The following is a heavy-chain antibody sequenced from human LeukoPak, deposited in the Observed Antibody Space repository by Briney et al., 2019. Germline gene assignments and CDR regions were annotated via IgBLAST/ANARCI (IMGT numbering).Heavy chain of an antibody. D-gene: IGHD3-22*01. CDR3: ARVGLTYYYDSSGYNWFDP. V-gene: IGHV3-48*01. J-gene: IGHJ5*02. Sequence: GGSLRLSCAASGFTFSSYSMNWVCQGPGKGLEWVSYISSSSSTIYYADSVKGRFTISRDNAKNSLYLQMNSLRAEDTAVYYCARVGLTYYYDSSGYNWFDPWGQGTLVTVSS. CDR1: GFTFSSYS. CDR2: ISSSSSTI.